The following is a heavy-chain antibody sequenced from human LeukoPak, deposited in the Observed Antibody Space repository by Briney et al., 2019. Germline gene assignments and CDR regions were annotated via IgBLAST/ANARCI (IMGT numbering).Heavy chain of an antibody. D-gene: IGHD2-15*01. J-gene: IGHJ4*02. CDR2: MNPNSGNT. CDR1: GYTFTSYD. CDR3: TRRHGRCSDGSCYYPDY. Sequence: ASVKVSCKASGYTFTSYDINWVRQATGQGLEWMGWMNPNSGNTGYAQKFQGRVTMTRNSSITTAYMELSSLRSEDTAVYYCTRRHGRCSDGSCYYPDYWGQGTLVTVSS. V-gene: IGHV1-8*01.